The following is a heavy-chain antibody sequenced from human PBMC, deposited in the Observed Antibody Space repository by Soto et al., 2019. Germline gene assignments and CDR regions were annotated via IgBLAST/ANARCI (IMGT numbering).Heavy chain of an antibody. Sequence: SETLSLTCAVYGGSFSGYYWSWIRQPPGKGLEWIGEINHSGSTNYNPSLKSRVTISVDTSKNQFSLKLSSVTAADTAVYYCARGIPYDFWSGYYISAWFDPWGQGTLVTVSS. J-gene: IGHJ5*02. CDR1: GGSFSGYY. CDR3: ARGIPYDFWSGYYISAWFDP. V-gene: IGHV4-34*01. D-gene: IGHD3-3*01. CDR2: INHSGST.